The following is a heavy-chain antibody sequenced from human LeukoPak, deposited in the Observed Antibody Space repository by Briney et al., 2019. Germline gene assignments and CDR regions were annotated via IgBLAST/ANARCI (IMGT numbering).Heavy chain of an antibody. CDR1: GDSISSYY. D-gene: IGHD3-22*01. V-gene: IGHV4-59*01. J-gene: IGHJ4*02. CDR2: VSNIETT. CDR3: ARDLTYYYDSSGFDH. Sequence: KSSETLSLTCTVSGDSISSYYWSWLRQPPGKRLEWIGYVSNIETTNYNPSLKSRVTISVGTSKNQFSLRLNSVTAADTAVYYCARDLTYYYDSSGFDHWGQGTLVTVSS.